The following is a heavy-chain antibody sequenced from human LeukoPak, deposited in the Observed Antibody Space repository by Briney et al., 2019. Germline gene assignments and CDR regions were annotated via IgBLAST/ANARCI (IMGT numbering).Heavy chain of an antibody. D-gene: IGHD3-9*01. CDR1: GYTFTSYG. Sequence: ASVKVSCKASGYTFTSYGISWVRQAPGQGLEWMGWISAYDGNTNYAQKLQGRVTMTTDTSTSTAYIELRSLRSDDTAVYYCARDRGPYDILTGYLPYDYWGQGTLVTVSS. CDR3: ARDRGPYDILTGYLPYDY. V-gene: IGHV1-18*01. J-gene: IGHJ4*02. CDR2: ISAYDGNT.